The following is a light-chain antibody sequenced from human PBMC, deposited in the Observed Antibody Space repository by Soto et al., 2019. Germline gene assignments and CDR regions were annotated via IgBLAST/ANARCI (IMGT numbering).Light chain of an antibody. J-gene: IGKJ4*01. CDR2: AAS. CDR1: QGLGTN. V-gene: IGKV3-15*01. Sequence: VMTQSPATLSVSPGERATLSCRASQGLGTNFAWYQQRPGQAPRLLLYAASTRATGVPARFSDSGSETEFTLTITTLQSEDFAVYNGQQYNHWPPSVGVGTKVEIK. CDR3: QQYNHWPPS.